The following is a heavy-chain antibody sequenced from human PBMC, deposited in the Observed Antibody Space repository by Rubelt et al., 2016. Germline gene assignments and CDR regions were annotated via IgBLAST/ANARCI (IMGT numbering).Heavy chain of an antibody. CDR2: IIPILGIA. V-gene: IGHV1-69*09. CDR1: GYTFTSYG. J-gene: IGHJ4*02. CDR3: ARDWNDLHLDY. D-gene: IGHD1-1*01. Sequence: QVQLVQSGAEVKKPGASVKVSCKASGYTFTSYGISWVRQAPGQGLEWMGRIIPILGIANYAQKFQGRVTITADESTSPAYMELSSLRSEDTAVYYCARDWNDLHLDYWGQGTLVTVSS.